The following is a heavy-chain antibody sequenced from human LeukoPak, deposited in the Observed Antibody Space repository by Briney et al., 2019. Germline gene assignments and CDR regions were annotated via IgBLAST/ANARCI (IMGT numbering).Heavy chain of an antibody. Sequence: ASVKVSSRASGYTVTNYDLIWVRQVTGQGLEWMGWMNSNGGNTDYAQKFQGRITMTRNTSISTAYIELRSLTPEDTAVYYCATVGDSGSGTYCDYWGQGTQVTVSS. V-gene: IGHV1-8*01. CDR2: MNSNGGNT. D-gene: IGHD3-10*01. CDR3: ATVGDSGSGTYCDY. CDR1: GYTVTNYD. J-gene: IGHJ4*02.